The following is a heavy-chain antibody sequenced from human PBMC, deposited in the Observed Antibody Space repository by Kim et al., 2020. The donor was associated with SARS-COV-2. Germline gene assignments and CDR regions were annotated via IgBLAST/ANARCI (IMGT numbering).Heavy chain of an antibody. CDR3: ARPVLEWFNDAFDI. CDR2: IQSVGNI. J-gene: IGHJ3*02. V-gene: IGHV3-53*01. CDR1: GVTGSSNY. D-gene: IGHD3-3*01. Sequence: GGYLRLSGAASGVTGSSNYRSWVRKRPGRGQEWRSIIQSVGNIYFAESVKGRFTISRDNSKNTLYLQMHSLRAEDTAVYYCARPVLEWFNDAFDIWGQEPMVTFSS.